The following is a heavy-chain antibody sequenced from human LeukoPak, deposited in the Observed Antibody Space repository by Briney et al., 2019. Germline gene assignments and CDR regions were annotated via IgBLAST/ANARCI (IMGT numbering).Heavy chain of an antibody. Sequence: GASVTVSCKGSGYTFTGYYMHWVRQAPGQGLEWMGWINPNSGGTNYAQKLQGRVTMTRDTSISTAYMELSRLRSDDTAVYDCARGPVDIVATYNCFDPWGQGTLVTVSS. D-gene: IGHD5-12*01. CDR2: INPNSGGT. J-gene: IGHJ5*02. V-gene: IGHV1-2*02. CDR3: ARGPVDIVATYNCFDP. CDR1: GYTFTGYY.